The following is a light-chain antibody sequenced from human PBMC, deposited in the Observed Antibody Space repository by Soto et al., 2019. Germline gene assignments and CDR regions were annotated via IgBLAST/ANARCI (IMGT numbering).Light chain of an antibody. Sequence: DIQMTQSPSSLSASVGDRVTITCRASQSIYSSLNWYHQKPGKAPKLLIYAASNLQSGVPSRFSGSGSVTDFTLSISSLQPEDVATYCCQQSYSAPYTFGQGKKLEI. CDR1: QSIYSS. CDR2: AAS. V-gene: IGKV1-39*01. CDR3: QQSYSAPYT. J-gene: IGKJ2*01.